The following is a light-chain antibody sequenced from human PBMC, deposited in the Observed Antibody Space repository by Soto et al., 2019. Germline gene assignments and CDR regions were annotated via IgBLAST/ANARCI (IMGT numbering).Light chain of an antibody. V-gene: IGKV3-11*01. CDR1: ENIYNY. CDR3: QQRSKWPLT. CDR2: DAS. J-gene: IGKJ4*01. Sequence: EIVLTQSPATLSLSPGERATLSCRASENIYNYLAWYQQKPGQAPRLLIYDASSRATGIPARFSGSGSGTDFTLTISSLEPEDFAVYYCQQRSKWPLTFGGGTKVDIK.